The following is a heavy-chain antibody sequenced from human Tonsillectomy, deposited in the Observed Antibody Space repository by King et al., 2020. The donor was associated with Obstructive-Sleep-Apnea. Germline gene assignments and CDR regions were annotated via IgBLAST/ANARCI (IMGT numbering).Heavy chain of an antibody. Sequence: QLVQSGAELKKPGSSVKVSCKASGGIFHNFAFTWVRQAPGQGLEWLGEIIPIVGKPNYPQKLQGRLTITADTLTTTVYMELRSVMTEDTATYYCAIRETVTMTGLGHFDPWGQGTLVTVSS. V-gene: IGHV1-69*10. CDR3: AIRETVTMTGLGHFDP. CDR2: IIPIVGKP. CDR1: GGIFHNFA. J-gene: IGHJ5*02. D-gene: IGHD1-1*01.